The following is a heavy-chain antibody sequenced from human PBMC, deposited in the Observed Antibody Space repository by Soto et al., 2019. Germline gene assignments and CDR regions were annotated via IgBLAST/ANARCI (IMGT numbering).Heavy chain of an antibody. Sequence: LSLTCTVSGGSIGGYYWSWIRHPPGKGLEWIGNIYYSGSTNYKPSLKSRVTISVDTSKNQFSLKLSSVTAVDTAVYYCASSAPDYYYDSSGFDNWGQGALVTVSS. D-gene: IGHD3-22*01. V-gene: IGHV4-59*01. CDR1: GGSIGGYY. J-gene: IGHJ4*02. CDR3: ASSAPDYYYDSSGFDN. CDR2: IYYSGST.